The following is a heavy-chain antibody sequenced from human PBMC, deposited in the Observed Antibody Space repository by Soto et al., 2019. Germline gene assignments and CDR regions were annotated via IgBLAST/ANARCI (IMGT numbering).Heavy chain of an antibody. CDR2: ISYDGSNK. CDR3: ARGYYDFWSGYYSLYYGMDV. Sequence: HPGGSLRLSCAASGFTFSSYAMHWVRQAPGKGLEWVAVISYDGSNKYYADSVKGRFTISRDNSKNTLYLQMNSLRAEDTAVYYCARGYYDFWSGYYSLYYGMDVWGQGTTVTVSS. D-gene: IGHD3-3*01. V-gene: IGHV3-30-3*01. J-gene: IGHJ6*02. CDR1: GFTFSSYA.